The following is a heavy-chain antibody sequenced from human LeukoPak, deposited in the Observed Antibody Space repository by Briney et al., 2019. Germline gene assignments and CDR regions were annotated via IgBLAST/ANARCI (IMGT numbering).Heavy chain of an antibody. Sequence: ASVKVSCKASGYTFTGYYIHWVRQAPGQGPEWMGWINPNSGGTNYAQKFQGRVTMTRDASISTAYMELSRLRSDDTAVYYCARGGELWWCQDYWGQGTLVTVSS. D-gene: IGHD2-21*01. J-gene: IGHJ4*02. CDR2: INPNSGGT. V-gene: IGHV1-2*02. CDR1: GYTFTGYY. CDR3: ARGGELWWCQDY.